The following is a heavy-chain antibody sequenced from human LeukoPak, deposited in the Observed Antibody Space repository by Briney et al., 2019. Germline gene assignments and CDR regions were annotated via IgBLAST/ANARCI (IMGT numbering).Heavy chain of an antibody. Sequence: ASVKVSCKTSGYTFTNYGISWVRQAPGQGLEWMGWISAYNGYTNYAQKLQGRVTMTTDTSTSTAYMELRSLRSEDTAVYYCARVAAEVVGVPGAIGFGWLRRDYYYMDVWGKGTTVTVSS. CDR3: ARVAAEVVGVPGAIGFGWLRRDYYYMDV. CDR1: GYTFTNYG. J-gene: IGHJ6*03. CDR2: ISAYNGYT. V-gene: IGHV1-18*01. D-gene: IGHD2-2*02.